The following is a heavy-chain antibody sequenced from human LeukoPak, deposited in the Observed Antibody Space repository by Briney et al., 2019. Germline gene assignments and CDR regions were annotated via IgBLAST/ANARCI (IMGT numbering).Heavy chain of an antibody. D-gene: IGHD3-9*01. J-gene: IGHJ4*02. Sequence: PSETLSLTCTVSGGSISSYYWSWIRQPPGKGLEWIGYIYYSGSTNYNPSLKSRVTISVDTSKNQFSLKLSSVTAADTAVYYCARRSPRYFDWLYLDYWGQGTLVTVSS. CDR1: GGSISSYY. CDR2: IYYSGST. CDR3: ARRSPRYFDWLYLDY. V-gene: IGHV4-59*12.